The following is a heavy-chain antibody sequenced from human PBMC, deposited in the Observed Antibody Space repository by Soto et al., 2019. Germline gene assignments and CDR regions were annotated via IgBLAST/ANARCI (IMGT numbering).Heavy chain of an antibody. J-gene: IGHJ4*02. CDR2: IYYSGNT. CDR3: ARDGGESSHVLYYFYS. V-gene: IGHV4-30-4*01. CDR1: GDTTSIGNY. Sequence: PSETLSLTCTVSGDTTSIGNYWSWIREPPGKGLEWIRHIYYSGNTDYNPSLKSRLPISIDTSKNQFSLKLSSVTAADTAGYFCARDGGESSHVLYYFYSWRQGCLGTVAS. D-gene: IGHD3-10*02.